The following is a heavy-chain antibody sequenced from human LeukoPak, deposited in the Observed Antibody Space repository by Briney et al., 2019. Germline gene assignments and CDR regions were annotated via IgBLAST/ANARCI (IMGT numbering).Heavy chain of an antibody. CDR1: GYSISSGYW. D-gene: IGHD4-17*01. CDR2: VHHSGRT. V-gene: IGHV4-4*02. Sequence: PSETLSLTCAVSGYSISSGYWWRWVRQPPGKGLEWIGEVHHSGRTNYNPSLKSRVTMSVDKSKNQFSLKLTSVTAADTAVYYCARNGDYSADSWGQGTLLTVSS. CDR3: ARNGDYSADS. J-gene: IGHJ4*02.